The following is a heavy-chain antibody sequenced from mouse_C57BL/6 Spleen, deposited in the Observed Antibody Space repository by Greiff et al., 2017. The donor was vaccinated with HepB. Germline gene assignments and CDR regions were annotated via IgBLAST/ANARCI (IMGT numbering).Heavy chain of an antibody. D-gene: IGHD2-1*01. CDR2: ISYSGST. CDR3: ARDRDGNYWYFDV. CDR1: GYSITSGYD. J-gene: IGHJ1*03. V-gene: IGHV3-1*01. Sequence: VQLQQSGPGMVKPSQSLSLTCTVTGYSITSGYDWHWIRHFPGNKLEWMGYISYSGSTNYNPSLKSRISITHDTSKNHFFLKLNSVTTEDTATYYCARDRDGNYWYFDVWGTGTTVTVSS.